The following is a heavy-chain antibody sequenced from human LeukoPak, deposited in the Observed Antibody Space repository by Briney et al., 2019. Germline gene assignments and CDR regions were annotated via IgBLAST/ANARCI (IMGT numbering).Heavy chain of an antibody. J-gene: IGHJ5*02. CDR1: GGSFSGYY. CDR3: AREFGTGEQWLVHVFVRDWGFDP. D-gene: IGHD6-19*01. V-gene: IGHV4-34*01. CDR2: INHSGST. Sequence: SETLSLTCAVYGGSFSGYYWSWIRQPPGKGLEWIGEINHSGSTNYNPSLKSRVTISVDTSKNQFSLKLSSVTAADTAVYYCAREFGTGEQWLVHVFVRDWGFDPWGQGTLVTVSS.